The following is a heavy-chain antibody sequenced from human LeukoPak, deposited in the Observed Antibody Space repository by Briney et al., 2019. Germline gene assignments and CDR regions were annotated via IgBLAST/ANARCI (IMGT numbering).Heavy chain of an antibody. J-gene: IGHJ4*02. CDR3: ARGGQGYDSSGYYPW. V-gene: IGHV1-2*02. CDR2: INPNSGGT. Sequence: GASVKVSCKASGYTFTGYYMHWVRQAPGQGLEWMGWINPNSGGTNYAQKFQGRVTMTRDTSISTAYMELSRLRSDDTAVYYCARGGQGYDSSGYYPWWGQGTLVTVSS. CDR1: GYTFTGYY. D-gene: IGHD3-22*01.